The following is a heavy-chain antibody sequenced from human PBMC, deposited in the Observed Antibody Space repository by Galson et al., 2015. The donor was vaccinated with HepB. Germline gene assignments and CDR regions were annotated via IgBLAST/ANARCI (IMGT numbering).Heavy chain of an antibody. J-gene: IGHJ4*02. Sequence: SLRLSCAASGFTFSSYAMSWVRQAPGKGLEWVSVISGSGGSTYYADSVKGRFTTSRDNSKNTLYLQMNSLRAEDTAVYYCAKSRWSGGLSDFDYWGQGTLVTVSS. D-gene: IGHD3-3*01. CDR1: GFTFSSYA. CDR2: ISGSGGST. CDR3: AKSRWSGGLSDFDY. V-gene: IGHV3-23*01.